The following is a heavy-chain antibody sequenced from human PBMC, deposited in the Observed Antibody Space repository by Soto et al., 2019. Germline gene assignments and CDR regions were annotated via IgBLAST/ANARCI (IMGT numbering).Heavy chain of an antibody. CDR2: IWSDGTKK. V-gene: IGHV3-33*01. D-gene: IGHD6-13*01. CDR3: ARDWWEEPAGKETVGQLDY. J-gene: IGHJ4*02. CDR1: GFAFSNYG. Sequence: QVHLVESGGGVVQPGRSLTLSCTASGFAFSNYGIHCVRQAPGRGLEWVAVIWSDGTKKFYAGSVRGRFAISRNNSKNTIYLQMNSLRAEGTAVYYCARDWWEEPAGKETVGQLDYWGQGTLVNVSS.